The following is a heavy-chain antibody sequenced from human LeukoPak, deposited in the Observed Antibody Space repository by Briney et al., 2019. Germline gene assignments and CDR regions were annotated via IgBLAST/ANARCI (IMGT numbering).Heavy chain of an antibody. CDR1: GGSISSYY. J-gene: IGHJ6*03. D-gene: IGHD3-3*01. V-gene: IGHV4-59*01. CDR3: ASGNYDFWSGYHYYMDV. CDR2: IYYSGST. Sequence: PSETLSLTCTVSGGSISSYYWSWIRQPPGKGLEWIGYIYYSGSTNYNPSLKSRVTISVDTSKNQFSLKLSSVTAADTAVYYCASGNYDFWSGYHYYMDVWGKGTTVTVSS.